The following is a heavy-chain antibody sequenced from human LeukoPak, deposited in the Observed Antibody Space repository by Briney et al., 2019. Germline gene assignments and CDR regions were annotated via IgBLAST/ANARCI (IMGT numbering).Heavy chain of an antibody. CDR1: GFTFSSYA. CDR2: IKQGGSEK. CDR3: ASVIDY. J-gene: IGHJ4*02. V-gene: IGHV3-7*03. Sequence: GGFLRLSCAASGFTFSSYAMSWVRQAPGKGLEWVANIKQGGSEKYYVDSVKGRFTISRDNAKNSLYLQMNSLRAEDTAVYYCASVIDYWGQGTLVTVSS. D-gene: IGHD3-16*02.